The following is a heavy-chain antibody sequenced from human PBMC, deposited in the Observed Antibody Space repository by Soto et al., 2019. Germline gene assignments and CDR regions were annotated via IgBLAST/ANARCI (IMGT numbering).Heavy chain of an antibody. D-gene: IGHD3-10*01. V-gene: IGHV4-4*07. Sequence: QVHPQESGPGLVKPSETLSLTCSVSGSSFSNFYWSWIRQSAGKGLEWIGRIYTSGATSYNPSLKSRVTMSVDTSQTQMSLNLTSVTAADTAVYYCARGGIQLSYAFDHWGQGILVTVSS. CDR2: IYTSGAT. CDR3: ARGGIQLSYAFDH. CDR1: GSSFSNFY. J-gene: IGHJ4*02.